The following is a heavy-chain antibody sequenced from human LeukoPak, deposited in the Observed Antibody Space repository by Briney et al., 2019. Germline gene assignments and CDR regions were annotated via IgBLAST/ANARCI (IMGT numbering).Heavy chain of an antibody. CDR3: ARASEGSSWYFRA. J-gene: IGHJ5*02. CDR1: GFTFSSYS. CDR2: ISSSSSYI. Sequence: TGGSLRLSCAASGFTFSSYSMNWVRQAPGKGLEWVSSISSSSSYIYYADSVKGRFTISRDNAKNSLYLQMNSLRAEDTAVYYCARASEGSSWYFRAWGQGTLVTVSS. D-gene: IGHD6-13*01. V-gene: IGHV3-21*01.